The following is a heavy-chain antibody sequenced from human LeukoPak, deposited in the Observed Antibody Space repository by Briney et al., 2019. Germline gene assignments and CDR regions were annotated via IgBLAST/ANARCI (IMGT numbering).Heavy chain of an antibody. CDR1: GGSISSYY. D-gene: IGHD3-22*01. CDR2: IYYSGST. V-gene: IGHV4-59*01. CDR3: ARGVDYYDSSGYYDPDYFDY. Sequence: SETLSLTCTVSGGSISSYYWSWIRQPPGKGLEWIGYIYYSGSTNYNPSLKSRVTISVDTSKNQFSLKLSSVTAADTAVYYCARGVDYYDSSGYYDPDYFDYWGQGTLVTVSS. J-gene: IGHJ4*02.